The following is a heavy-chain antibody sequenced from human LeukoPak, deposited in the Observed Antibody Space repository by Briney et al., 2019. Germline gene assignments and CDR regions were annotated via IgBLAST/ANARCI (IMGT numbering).Heavy chain of an antibody. D-gene: IGHD2-2*01. CDR2: INPNSGGT. CDR3: ARYCSSTSCPVSMDV. J-gene: IGHJ6*03. CDR1: GYTFTGYY. Sequence: ASVKVSCKASGYTFTGYYMHWVRQAPGQGLEWMGWINPNSGGTNYAQKFQGRVTMTRDTSISTAYMELGRLRSDDTAVYYCARYCSSTSCPVSMDVWGKGTTVTVSS. V-gene: IGHV1-2*02.